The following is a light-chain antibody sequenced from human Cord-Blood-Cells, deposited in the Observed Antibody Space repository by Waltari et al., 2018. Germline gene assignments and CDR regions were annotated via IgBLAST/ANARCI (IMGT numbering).Light chain of an antibody. CDR2: EVS. CDR3: CSYAGSSTYV. Sequence: QSALTQPASVSGSPGQSITISCTATSSYVGSYNLVSWYQQHPGKVPKLMIYEVSKRPSGVSNRFSGSKSGNTASLTTSGLQAEDEADYYCCSYAGSSTYVFGTGTKVTVL. J-gene: IGLJ1*01. CDR1: SSYVGSYNL. V-gene: IGLV2-23*02.